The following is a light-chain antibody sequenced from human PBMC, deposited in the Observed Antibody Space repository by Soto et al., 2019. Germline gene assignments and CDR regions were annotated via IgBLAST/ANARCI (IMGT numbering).Light chain of an antibody. CDR3: SSYTTSNTRQIV. CDR1: SSDVGGYNY. J-gene: IGLJ1*01. V-gene: IGLV2-14*01. Sequence: QSVLTQPASASGSPGQSITISCTGTSSDVGGYNYVSWYQQHPGKAPKFMIYDVSNRPPGVSNRFSGSKSGNTASLTISGLQAEDEADYYCSSYTTSNTRQIVFGTGTKVTVL. CDR2: DVS.